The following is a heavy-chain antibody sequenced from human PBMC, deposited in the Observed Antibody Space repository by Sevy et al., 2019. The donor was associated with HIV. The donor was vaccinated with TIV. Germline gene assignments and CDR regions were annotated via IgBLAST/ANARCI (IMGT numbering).Heavy chain of an antibody. CDR2: IKYDGSEI. V-gene: IGHV3-7*01. Sequence: GGSLRLSCAASGFNINTYWMNWVRQAPGKGLEWVANIKYDGSEIYYVDSVRGRLTITKDNARNLVYLQMNSLRAEDTALYDWVRAILIEGSFWGQGTLVTVSS. D-gene: IGHD2-21*01. CDR1: GFNINTYW. CDR3: VRAILIEGSF. J-gene: IGHJ4*02.